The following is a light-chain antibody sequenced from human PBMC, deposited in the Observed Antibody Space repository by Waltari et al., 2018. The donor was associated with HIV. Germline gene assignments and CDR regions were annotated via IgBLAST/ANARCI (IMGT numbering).Light chain of an antibody. Sequence: EIVLTQSPATLSLSPGERATLSCRASPSVATYLAWYQHKPGQAPRLLLYDVFQRATGIPARFSGSGSGTDFTLTIGSLEPEDSAIYYCQERDSWPPAFGQGTRLEIK. J-gene: IGKJ5*01. CDR3: QERDSWPPA. CDR2: DVF. V-gene: IGKV3-11*01. CDR1: PSVATY.